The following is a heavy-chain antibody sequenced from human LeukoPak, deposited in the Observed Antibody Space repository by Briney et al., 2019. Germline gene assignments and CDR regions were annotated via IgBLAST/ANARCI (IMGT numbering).Heavy chain of an antibody. CDR1: GFTFSSYA. CDR2: ISGSGGTT. CDR3: ARDYHDSSGSYGVDS. Sequence: LSGGSLRLSCAASGFTFSSYALSWVRQAPGKGLEWVSVISGSGGTTHYAESVKGRFTISRDNSKSTLYMQMHSLRAEDTAVYYCARDYHDSSGSYGVDSWGQGTLVTVSS. V-gene: IGHV3-23*01. D-gene: IGHD3-22*01. J-gene: IGHJ4*02.